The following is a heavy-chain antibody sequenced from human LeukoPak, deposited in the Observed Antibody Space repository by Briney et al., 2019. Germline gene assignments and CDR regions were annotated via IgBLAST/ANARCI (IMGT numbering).Heavy chain of an antibody. Sequence: PGGSLRLSCAAPGFTFNNYEMNWVRQAPGKGLEWVSYISIGGNTIYYADSVKGRFTISRDNAKNSLSLQMNSLRAEDTAVYYCAKDREGLSSGYDLEYFDYWGQGTLVTVSS. J-gene: IGHJ4*02. CDR1: GFTFNNYE. CDR3: AKDREGLSSGYDLEYFDY. D-gene: IGHD5-12*01. CDR2: ISIGGNTI. V-gene: IGHV3-48*03.